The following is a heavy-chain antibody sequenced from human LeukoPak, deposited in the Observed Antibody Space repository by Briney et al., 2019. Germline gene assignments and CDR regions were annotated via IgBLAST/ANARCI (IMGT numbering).Heavy chain of an antibody. Sequence: ASVKVSCKASGYTFTGYYMHWVRQAPGQGLEWMGWINPNSGGTNYAQKFQGRVTMTRDTSISTAYMELSRLRSDDTAVYYCARQQWLRLSENWFDPWGQGILVTVSS. CDR3: ARQQWLRLSENWFDP. D-gene: IGHD5-12*01. J-gene: IGHJ5*02. CDR2: INPNSGGT. V-gene: IGHV1-2*02. CDR1: GYTFTGYY.